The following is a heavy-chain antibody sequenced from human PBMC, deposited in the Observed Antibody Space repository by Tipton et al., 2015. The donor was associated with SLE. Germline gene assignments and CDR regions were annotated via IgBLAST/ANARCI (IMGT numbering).Heavy chain of an antibody. CDR2: ISSSGGYR. CDR1: GFTFSTNS. Sequence: SLRLSCEASGFTFSTNSMTWVRQAPGKGLEWGSSISSSGGYRYYSDSVKGRFTVSRDNAKNSLYLQMNSLRAEDTAVYFCTRETYYYASGNWGQGTMVTVSS. D-gene: IGHD3-10*01. CDR3: TRETYYYASGN. V-gene: IGHV3-21*01. J-gene: IGHJ3*01.